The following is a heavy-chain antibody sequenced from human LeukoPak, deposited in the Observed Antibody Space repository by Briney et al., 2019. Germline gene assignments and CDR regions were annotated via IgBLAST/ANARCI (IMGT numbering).Heavy chain of an antibody. CDR1: GGSISSYY. CDR3: ARVVGAAKNWFDP. J-gene: IGHJ5*02. D-gene: IGHD1-26*01. Sequence: SETLSLTCTVSGGSISSYYWSWTRQPPGKGLEWIGYIYYSGSTNYNPSLKSRVTISVDTSKNQFSLKLSSVTAADTTVYYCARVVGAAKNWFDPWGQGTLVTVSS. V-gene: IGHV4-59*01. CDR2: IYYSGST.